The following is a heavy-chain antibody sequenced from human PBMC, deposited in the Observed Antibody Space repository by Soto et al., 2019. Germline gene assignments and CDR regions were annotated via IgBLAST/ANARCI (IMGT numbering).Heavy chain of an antibody. CDR2: IYYSGST. D-gene: IGHD2-2*01. CDR1: GGSISSYY. Sequence: SETLSLTCTVSGGSISSYYWSWIRQPPGKGLEWIGYIYYSGSTNYNPSLKSRVTISVDTSKNQFSLKLSSMAAVDTAVYYCARAQYCSSTSCYWFGYYYMDVWGKGTTVTVSS. V-gene: IGHV4-59*12. J-gene: IGHJ6*03. CDR3: ARAQYCSSTSCYWFGYYYMDV.